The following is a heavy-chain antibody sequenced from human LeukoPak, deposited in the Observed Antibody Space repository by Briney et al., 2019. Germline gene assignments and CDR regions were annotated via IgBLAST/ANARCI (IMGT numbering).Heavy chain of an antibody. CDR2: ILYSGST. CDR1: GDSISRGDYY. V-gene: IGHV4-30-4*08. CDR3: ARDGIFDC. D-gene: IGHD1-1*01. Sequence: PSETLSLTCTLSGDSISRGDYYWSWIRQPPGKGLEWIGYILYSGSTYYNPSLESRVTISVDTSKNQFSLRLSSVTAADTAVYYCARDGIFDCWGQGTLVTVSS. J-gene: IGHJ4*02.